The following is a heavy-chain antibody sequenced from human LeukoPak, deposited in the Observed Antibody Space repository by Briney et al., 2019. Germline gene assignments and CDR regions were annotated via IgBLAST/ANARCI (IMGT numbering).Heavy chain of an antibody. J-gene: IGHJ5*02. Sequence: SETLSLTCAVYGGSFSGYYWSWIRQPPGKGLEWIGEINHSGSTNYNPSLKSRVTISVDTSKNQFSLKLSSVTAADTAVYYCVRGGPILRRRYNWFDPWGQGTLVTVSS. CDR2: INHSGST. CDR3: VRGGPILRRRYNWFDP. D-gene: IGHD3-16*01. V-gene: IGHV4-34*01. CDR1: GGSFSGYY.